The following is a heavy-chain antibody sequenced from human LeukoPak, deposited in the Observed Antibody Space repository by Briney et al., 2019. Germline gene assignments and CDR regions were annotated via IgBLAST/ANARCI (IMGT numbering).Heavy chain of an antibody. CDR1: GGSISSSSYY. Sequence: SETLSLTCTVSGGSISSSSYYWGWIRQPPGKGLEWIGSIYYSGSTYYNPSLKSRVTISVDTSKNQFSLKLSSVTAADTAVYYCARDKGYSSSSVPYFDYWGQGTLVTVSS. D-gene: IGHD6-6*01. CDR2: IYYSGST. CDR3: ARDKGYSSSSVPYFDY. V-gene: IGHV4-39*07. J-gene: IGHJ4*02.